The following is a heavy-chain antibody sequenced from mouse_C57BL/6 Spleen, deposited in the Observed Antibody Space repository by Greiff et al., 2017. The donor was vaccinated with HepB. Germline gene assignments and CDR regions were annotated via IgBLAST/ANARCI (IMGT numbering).Heavy chain of an antibody. D-gene: IGHD3-3*01. CDR3: TREDGTGYYFDY. V-gene: IGHV5-9-1*02. CDR2: ISSGGDYI. Sequence: EVMLVESGEGLVKPGGSLKLSCAASGFTFSSYAMSWVRQTPEKRLEWVAYISSGGDYIYYADTVKGRFTISRDNARNTLYLQMSSLKSEDTAMYYCTREDGTGYYFDYWGQGTTLTVSS. CDR1: GFTFSSYA. J-gene: IGHJ2*01.